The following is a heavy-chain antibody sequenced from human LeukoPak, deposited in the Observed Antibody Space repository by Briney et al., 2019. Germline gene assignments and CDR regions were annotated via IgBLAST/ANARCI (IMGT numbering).Heavy chain of an antibody. V-gene: IGHV4-59*01. Sequence: SETLSLTCTVSGGSISSYYWSWIRQPPGKGLEWIGYIYYSGSTNYNPSLNSRVTISLDMSKHQFSLNLTSVTAADTAVYYCASNTGTVFDYWGQGARVTVSS. CDR2: IYYSGST. CDR1: GGSISSYY. D-gene: IGHD1-7*01. J-gene: IGHJ4*02. CDR3: ASNTGTVFDY.